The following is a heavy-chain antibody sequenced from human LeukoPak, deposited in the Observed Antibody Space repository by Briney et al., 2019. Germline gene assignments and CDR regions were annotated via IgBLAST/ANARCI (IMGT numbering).Heavy chain of an antibody. CDR3: ARDGAPDAHCSSTSCAIR. CDR1: GFTFSIYW. D-gene: IGHD2-2*01. CDR2: IKKDGSEK. Sequence: GGSLRLSCAASGFTFSIYWMNWVRRAPGKGQEWVANIKKDGSEKYYVDSVKGRFTISRDNAKNSLYLQMNSLRAEDTAVYYCARDGAPDAHCSSTSCAIRWGQGTLVTVSS. V-gene: IGHV3-7*01. J-gene: IGHJ4*02.